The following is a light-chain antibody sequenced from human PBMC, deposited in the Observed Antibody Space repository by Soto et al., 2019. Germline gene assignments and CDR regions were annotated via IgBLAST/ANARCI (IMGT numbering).Light chain of an antibody. Sequence: DIQMTQSPSTLSASVGDRVTITCRASQSISSWLAWYQQKPGKAPKLLIHKASSLESGVPSRFSGSGSGTEFTLTISSLQPDDFPTYYCQQYNSYSWTFGQGTKVEIK. V-gene: IGKV1-5*03. CDR2: KAS. CDR3: QQYNSYSWT. J-gene: IGKJ1*01. CDR1: QSISSW.